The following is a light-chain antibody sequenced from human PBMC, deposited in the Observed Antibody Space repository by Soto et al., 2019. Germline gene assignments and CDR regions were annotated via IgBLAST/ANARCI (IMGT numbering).Light chain of an antibody. J-gene: IGKJ5*01. CDR2: DAS. V-gene: IGKV1-33*01. CDR3: QQYDNFPRAIN. Sequence: DLQMTQSPSSLSASVGDRDTIACQASQDISNYLHSYQQKPGKAPKLLIYDASELETGVPSRFSGSGSGTDFTFTISSLQPEDIATYYCQQYDNFPRAINFGQGTRLEIK. CDR1: QDISNY.